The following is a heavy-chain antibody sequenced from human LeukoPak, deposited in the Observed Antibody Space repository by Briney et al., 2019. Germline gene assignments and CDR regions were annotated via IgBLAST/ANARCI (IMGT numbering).Heavy chain of an antibody. CDR3: ARDESYYDFWSGYRAGYFDY. CDR1: GYTFTSYG. J-gene: IGHJ4*02. V-gene: IGHV1-18*01. D-gene: IGHD3-3*01. Sequence: ASVKVSCKASGYTFTSYGINWVRQAPGQGLEWMGWISAHNGNTNYAQKLQGRVTMTTDTSTSTAYMELRSLRSDDTAVYYCARDESYYDFWSGYRAGYFDYWGQGTLVTVSS. CDR2: ISAHNGNT.